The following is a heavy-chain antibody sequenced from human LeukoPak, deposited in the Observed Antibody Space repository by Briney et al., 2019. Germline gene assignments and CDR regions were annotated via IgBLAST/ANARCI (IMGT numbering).Heavy chain of an antibody. J-gene: IGHJ4*02. V-gene: IGHV1-2*02. CDR2: IDPNSGGT. CDR3: ARESPELDYSCDY. CDR1: GYTFTGYY. D-gene: IGHD4-11*01. Sequence: GASVKVSCKASGYTFTGYYMHWVRQAPGQGLEWMGWIDPNSGGTNYAQKFQGRVTMTRDTSISTAYMELSRLRSDDTAVYYCARESPELDYSCDYWGQGTLVTVSS.